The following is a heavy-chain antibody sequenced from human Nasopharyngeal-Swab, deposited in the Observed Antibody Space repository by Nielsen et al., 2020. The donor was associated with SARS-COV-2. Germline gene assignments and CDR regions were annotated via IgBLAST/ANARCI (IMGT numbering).Heavy chain of an antibody. D-gene: IGHD2-8*01. Sequence: GGFLRLSCAASGFTFISYSMNWVRQAPGKGLDWVSYISSSSTTIYYADSVKGRFTFSRDNAKNSLYLQMNSLRDEDTAVYYCARSADIVLMVYAIPRGPFDYWGQGTLVTVSS. J-gene: IGHJ4*02. CDR2: ISSSSTTI. V-gene: IGHV3-48*02. CDR3: ARSADIVLMVYAIPRGPFDY. CDR1: GFTFISYS.